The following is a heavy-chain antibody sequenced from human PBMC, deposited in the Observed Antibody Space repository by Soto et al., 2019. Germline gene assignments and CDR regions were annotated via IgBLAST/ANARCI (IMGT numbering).Heavy chain of an antibody. CDR2: MNPNSGNT. CDR3: ATTLYYYDSSGYPDAFDI. J-gene: IGHJ3*02. Sequence: QVQLVQSGAEVKKPGASVKVSCKASGYTFTSYDINWVRQATGQGLEWMGWMNPNSGNTGYAQKFQGRVTMTRNTSISTAYMELSSLRSEDTAVYYCATTLYYYDSSGYPDAFDIWGQGTMVSVSS. CDR1: GYTFTSYD. D-gene: IGHD3-22*01. V-gene: IGHV1-8*01.